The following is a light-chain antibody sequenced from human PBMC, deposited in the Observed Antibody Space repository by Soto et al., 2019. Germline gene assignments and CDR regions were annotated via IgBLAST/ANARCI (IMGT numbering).Light chain of an antibody. CDR1: QSLLHSNGYNY. V-gene: IGKV2-28*01. Sequence: DLVMTQSPLSLPVTPGEPASISCRSSQSLLHSNGYNYLDWYLQKPGQSPQLLIYLASNRASGVRDRFSRCGSGDDFTLKISRVDAEDVGVHFCMQALQISPLTVGGGTKVEIK. CDR3: MQALQISPLT. J-gene: IGKJ4*01. CDR2: LAS.